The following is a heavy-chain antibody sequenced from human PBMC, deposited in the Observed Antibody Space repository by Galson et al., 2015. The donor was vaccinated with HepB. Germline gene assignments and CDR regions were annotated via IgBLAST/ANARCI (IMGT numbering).Heavy chain of an antibody. CDR2: IIPMFGTP. CDR3: ASGGRTYTSSWHRVAFDY. D-gene: IGHD6-13*01. CDR1: GGTFSNSP. Sequence: SVKVSCKASGGTFSNSPITWVRQAPGQGLEWMGGIIPMFGTPNYAQEFQDRVTITAGESTSTAYMDLSSLRSDDTAVYYCASGGRTYTSSWHRVAFDYWGQGTLVTVSS. J-gene: IGHJ4*02. V-gene: IGHV1-69*13.